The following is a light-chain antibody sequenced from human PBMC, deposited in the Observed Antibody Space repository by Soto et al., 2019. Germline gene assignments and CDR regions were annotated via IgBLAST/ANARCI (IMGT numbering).Light chain of an antibody. Sequence: DIQMTQSPSSLSASVGDRVTITCQASQDITNYLNWYQQKPGKAPKILIYDASVLEAGVPSRFSGGGSGTHFTITITSLKDEDVATYYCQQFDNLPLTFGGGTNLEIK. J-gene: IGKJ4*01. CDR3: QQFDNLPLT. V-gene: IGKV1-33*01. CDR1: QDITNY. CDR2: DAS.